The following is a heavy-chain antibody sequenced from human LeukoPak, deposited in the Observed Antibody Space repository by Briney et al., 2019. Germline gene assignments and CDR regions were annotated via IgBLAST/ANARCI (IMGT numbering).Heavy chain of an antibody. CDR1: GFLFSDHE. J-gene: IGHJ4*02. CDR2: ISAGGSIS. Sequence: GGSLRLSCEASGFLFSDHEVNWVRQPPGRGLEWISYISAGGSISYYGDSVKGRFTISRDKSKNTLSLQMNSLSAEDTAVYYCAKEGYYGSGSFPDHWGQGTLVTVSS. D-gene: IGHD3-10*01. V-gene: IGHV3-48*03. CDR3: AKEGYYGSGSFPDH.